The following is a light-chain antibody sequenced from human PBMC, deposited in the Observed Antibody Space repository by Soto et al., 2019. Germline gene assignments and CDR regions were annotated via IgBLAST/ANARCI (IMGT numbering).Light chain of an antibody. Sequence: DIQVTQSPSSVSASVGDRVTITCRASQGLVNWLAWYQQKPGKAPKLLIYAASSFQSGVPSRFSGSGSGTDFTLTFSSLQPEDFATYYCQQTSSFPLTFGGGTKVEIK. CDR2: AAS. V-gene: IGKV1-12*01. CDR3: QQTSSFPLT. CDR1: QGLVNW. J-gene: IGKJ4*01.